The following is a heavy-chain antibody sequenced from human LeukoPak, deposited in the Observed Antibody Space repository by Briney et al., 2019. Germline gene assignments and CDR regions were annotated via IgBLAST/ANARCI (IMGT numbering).Heavy chain of an antibody. J-gene: IGHJ4*02. Sequence: PGGSLRLSCAASGFTFSGYGIHWVRQAPGKGLEWVSFIRSDGSVKYYADSVRGRFTISRDNSKNTLYLQMNSLRAEDTAVYYCAKDEAAAGVDFDYWGQGTLVTVYS. CDR3: AKDEAAAGVDFDY. V-gene: IGHV3-30*02. D-gene: IGHD6-13*01. CDR1: GFTFSGYG. CDR2: IRSDGSVK.